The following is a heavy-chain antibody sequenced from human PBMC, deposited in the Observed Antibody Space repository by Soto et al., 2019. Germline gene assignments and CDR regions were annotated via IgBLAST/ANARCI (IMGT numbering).Heavy chain of an antibody. CDR3: ARLYQGKRPPDY. Sequence: QLQLQESGPGLVKPSETLSLTCTVSGGSIYSSSYYWGWIRQPPGKGLEWIGSIYYSGSTYYNPSLKSRVTISVDTSKNQFSLKLSSVTAADTAVYYCARLYQGKRPPDYWGQGTLVTVSS. CDR2: IYYSGST. J-gene: IGHJ4*02. V-gene: IGHV4-39*01. D-gene: IGHD2-2*01. CDR1: GGSIYSSSYY.